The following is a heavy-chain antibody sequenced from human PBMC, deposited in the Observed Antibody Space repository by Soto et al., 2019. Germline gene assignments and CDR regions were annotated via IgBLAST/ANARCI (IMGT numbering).Heavy chain of an antibody. V-gene: IGHV5-51*01. D-gene: IGHD2-21*02. CDR2: IYPADSDT. CDR3: ARPRQVTAIGSAFDI. J-gene: IGHJ3*02. Sequence: PGESLKISCKGSGYSFTSYWIGWVRQMPGKGLEWMGIIYPADSDTRYSPSFQGQVTISADKSISTAYLQWSSLKASDTAMYYCARPRQVTAIGSAFDIWGKGTMVTVSS. CDR1: GYSFTSYW.